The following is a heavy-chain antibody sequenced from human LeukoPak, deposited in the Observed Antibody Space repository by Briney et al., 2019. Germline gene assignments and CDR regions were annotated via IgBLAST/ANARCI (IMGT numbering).Heavy chain of an antibody. CDR2: IYYSGST. Sequence: SETLSLTCTVSGGSISSSSYYWGWIRQPPGKGLEWIGSIYYSGSTYYNPSLKSRVTISVDTSKNQFSLKLSSVTAADTAVYYCARVHEGSHNWFDPWGQGTLVTVSS. CDR1: GGSISSSSYY. J-gene: IGHJ5*02. V-gene: IGHV4-39*07. CDR3: ARVHEGSHNWFDP.